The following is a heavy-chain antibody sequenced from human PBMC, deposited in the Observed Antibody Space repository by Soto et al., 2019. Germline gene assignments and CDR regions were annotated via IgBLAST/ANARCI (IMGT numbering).Heavy chain of an antibody. CDR2: INPSGGST. V-gene: IGHV1-46*01. Sequence: ASVKVSCKASGYTFTSYYMHWVRQAPGQGLEWMGIINPSGGSTSYAQKFQGRVTMTRDTSTSTVYMELSSLRSEDTAVYYCARPIVGADYYYGMDVWGQGTTVNVAS. J-gene: IGHJ6*02. CDR3: ARPIVGADYYYGMDV. D-gene: IGHD1-26*01. CDR1: GYTFTSYY.